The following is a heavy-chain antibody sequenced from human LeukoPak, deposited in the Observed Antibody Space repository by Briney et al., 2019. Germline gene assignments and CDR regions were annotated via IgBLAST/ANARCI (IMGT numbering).Heavy chain of an antibody. J-gene: IGHJ1*01. CDR2: ISGSGGST. V-gene: IGHV3-23*01. D-gene: IGHD6-13*01. CDR3: AKISHSIAAAATQYFQH. CDR1: GFTFSSYS. Sequence: GGSLRLSCAASGFTFSSYSMNWVRQAPGKGLEWVSAISGSGGSTYYADSVKGRFTISRDNSKNTLYLQMNSLRAEDTAVYYCAKISHSIAAAATQYFQHWGQGTLVTVSS.